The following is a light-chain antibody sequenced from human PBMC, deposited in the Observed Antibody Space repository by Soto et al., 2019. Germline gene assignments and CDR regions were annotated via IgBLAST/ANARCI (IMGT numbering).Light chain of an antibody. CDR3: QQYKSYSPKT. Sequence: DIQMTQSPSTLSASVGDRVTITCRASQSISSWLAWYQQKPGQAPKLLIYDASSLESGVPSGISGSGSGTEFTVTISSLQPDDFATYYSQQYKSYSPKTFGQGTKLEIK. J-gene: IGKJ2*01. CDR2: DAS. V-gene: IGKV1-5*01. CDR1: QSISSW.